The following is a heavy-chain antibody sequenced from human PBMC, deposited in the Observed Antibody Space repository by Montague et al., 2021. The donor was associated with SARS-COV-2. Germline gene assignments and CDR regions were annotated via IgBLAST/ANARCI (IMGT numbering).Heavy chain of an antibody. V-gene: IGHV3-30-3*01. Sequence: SLRLSCAASGFTFSSYAMHWVRQAPGKGLEWVAVISYDGSNKYYADSVKGRFTISRGNSKNTLYLHMNSLRAEDTAVYYCARDREITMVRGAPLYGMDVWGQGTTVTVSS. CDR3: ARDREITMVRGAPLYGMDV. J-gene: IGHJ6*02. CDR1: GFTFSSYA. CDR2: ISYDGSNK. D-gene: IGHD3-10*01.